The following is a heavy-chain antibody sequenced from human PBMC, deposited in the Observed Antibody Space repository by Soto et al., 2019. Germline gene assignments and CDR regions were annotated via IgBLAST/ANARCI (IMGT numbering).Heavy chain of an antibody. J-gene: IGHJ2*01. CDR2: IFSNDEK. V-gene: IGHV2-26*01. D-gene: IGHD2-15*01. CDR3: SRPEDGRRGFRSVSAFLLTRSSDL. Sequence: RMGVSWIRQPPGKALEWLAHIFSNDEKSYSTSLKSRLTISKDTSKSQVVLTMTNMDPVDTATYFFSRPEDGRRGFRSVSAFLLTRSSDL. CDR1: RMG.